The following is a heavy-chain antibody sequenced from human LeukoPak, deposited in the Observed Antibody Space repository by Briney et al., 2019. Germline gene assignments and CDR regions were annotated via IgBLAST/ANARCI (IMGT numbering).Heavy chain of an antibody. Sequence: SETLSLTCTVSDYSISSDDYWGWIRQSPGKGLEWIGSIFHSGSLYYNPSLKSRVTISVDTSKNQFSLKLSSVTAADTAVYYCASAPHYYDHPYFDYWGQGTLVTVSS. CDR2: IFHSGSL. V-gene: IGHV4-38-2*02. CDR3: ASAPHYYDHPYFDY. J-gene: IGHJ4*02. D-gene: IGHD3-22*01. CDR1: DYSISSDDY.